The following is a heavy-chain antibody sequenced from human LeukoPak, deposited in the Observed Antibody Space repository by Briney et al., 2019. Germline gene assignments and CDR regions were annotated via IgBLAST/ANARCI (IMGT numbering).Heavy chain of an antibody. V-gene: IGHV4-30-4*01. CDR3: AGSDYGDYFYFDY. Sequence: PSETLSLTCTVSGGSISSGDYYWSWIRQPPGKGLEWIGYIYYSGSTYYNPSLKSRVTISVDTSKNQFSLKLSSVTAADTAVYYCAGSDYGDYFYFDYWGQGTLVTVSS. D-gene: IGHD4-17*01. CDR1: GGSISSGDYY. CDR2: IYYSGST. J-gene: IGHJ4*02.